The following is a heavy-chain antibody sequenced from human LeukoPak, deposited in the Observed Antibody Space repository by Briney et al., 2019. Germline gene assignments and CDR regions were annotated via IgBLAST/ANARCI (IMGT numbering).Heavy chain of an antibody. D-gene: IGHD5-18*01. CDR2: ISSSGGYM. Sequence: GGSPRLSCAASGFTFSRFNMNWVRQAPGRGVEWVSSISSSGGYMYYGDSVKGRFTISRDNAKNSLYLQVNSLRAEDTAVYYCARERGYSYGYSDYWGQGTLVTVSS. V-gene: IGHV3-21*01. CDR3: ARERGYSYGYSDY. J-gene: IGHJ4*02. CDR1: GFTFSRFN.